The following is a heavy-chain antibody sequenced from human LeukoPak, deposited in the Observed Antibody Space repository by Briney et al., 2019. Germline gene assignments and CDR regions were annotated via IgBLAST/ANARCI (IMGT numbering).Heavy chain of an antibody. D-gene: IGHD3-22*01. V-gene: IGHV4-4*07. CDR2: IHTSGST. Sequence: SETLSLTGTVSGGSISSYYWNWIRQPAGKGLEWIGRIHTSGSTNYNPSLKSRVTMSVDTSKNQFSLKLSSVTAADTAVYYCARAKDNYYDSSGAFDIWGQGTMVTVSS. CDR1: GGSISSYY. CDR3: ARAKDNYYDSSGAFDI. J-gene: IGHJ3*02.